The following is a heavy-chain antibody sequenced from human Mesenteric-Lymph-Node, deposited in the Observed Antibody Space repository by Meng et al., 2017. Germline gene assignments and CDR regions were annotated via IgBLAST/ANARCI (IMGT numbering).Heavy chain of an antibody. Sequence: QGQVVQSGTEVKKPGATVEVSCKASGYTFTSYAMNWVRQVPGQGLEWVGWINPKSGETGYAQKFQGRVTITRDSSINTAYMEVTSLRSDDTAVYYCARDGSIGISNWFDPWGQGSLVTVSS. CDR1: GYTFTSYA. V-gene: IGHV1-8*03. J-gene: IGHJ5*02. CDR3: ARDGSIGISNWFDP. CDR2: INPKSGET. D-gene: IGHD3-22*01.